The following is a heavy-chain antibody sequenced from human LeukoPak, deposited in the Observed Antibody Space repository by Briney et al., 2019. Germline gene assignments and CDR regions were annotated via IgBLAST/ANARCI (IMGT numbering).Heavy chain of an antibody. CDR2: ISSSSSYI. J-gene: IGHJ4*02. CDR3: AREGYSYGEYDY. V-gene: IGHV3-21*01. Sequence: GGSLRLSCAASGFTFSSYSMNWVRQAPGKGLEWVSSISSSSSYIYYADSVKGRFTISRDNAKNSLYLQMNSRRAEDTAVYYCAREGYSYGEYDYWGQGTLVTVSS. CDR1: GFTFSSYS. D-gene: IGHD5-18*01.